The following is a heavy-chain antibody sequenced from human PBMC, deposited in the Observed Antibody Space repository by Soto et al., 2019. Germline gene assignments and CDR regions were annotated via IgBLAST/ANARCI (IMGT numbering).Heavy chain of an antibody. CDR3: VKDGGYCSSATCYSPRNHYFDA. CDR1: GFDFSVYW. J-gene: IGHJ5*02. Sequence: PGGSLRLSCAASGFDFSVYWMSWVRQAPGKGPEWVANIKFDGSEKQYVDSVKGRFTISRDNARNSVFLQMNNLRAGDTAVYYCVKDGGYCSSATCYSPRNHYFDAWGQGTLVTVSS. D-gene: IGHD2-2*01. V-gene: IGHV3-7*03. CDR2: IKFDGSEK.